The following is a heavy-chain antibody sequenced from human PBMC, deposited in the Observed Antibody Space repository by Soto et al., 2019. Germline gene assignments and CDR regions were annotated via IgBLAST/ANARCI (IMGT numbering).Heavy chain of an antibody. V-gene: IGHV4-4*02. D-gene: IGHD5-12*01. J-gene: IGHJ5*02. CDR2: IYHSGST. CDR3: ARNSGYDYSWFDP. CDR1: SGSISSSNW. Sequence: SETLSLTCAVSSGSISSSNWWSWVRQPPGKGLEWIGEIYHSGSTNYNPSLKSRVTISVDKSKNQFSLKLSSVTAADTAVYYCARNSGYDYSWFDPWGQGTLVTVSS.